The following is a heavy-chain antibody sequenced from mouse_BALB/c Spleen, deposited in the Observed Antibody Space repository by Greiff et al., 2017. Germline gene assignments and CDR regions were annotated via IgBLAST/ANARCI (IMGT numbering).Heavy chain of an antibody. V-gene: IGHV14-3*02. Sequence: EVQLKESGAELVKPGASVKLSCTASGFNIKDTYMHWVKQRPEQGLEWIGRIDPANGNTKYDPKFQGKATITADTSSNTAYLQLSSLTSEDTAVYYCARSALLRSLDYWGQGTTLTVSS. J-gene: IGHJ2*01. CDR1: GFNIKDTY. CDR3: ARSALLRSLDY. CDR2: IDPANGNT. D-gene: IGHD1-1*01.